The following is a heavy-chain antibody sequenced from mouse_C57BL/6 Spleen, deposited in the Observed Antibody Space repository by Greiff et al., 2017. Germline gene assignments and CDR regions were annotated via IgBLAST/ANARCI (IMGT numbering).Heavy chain of an antibody. J-gene: IGHJ2*01. CDR1: GYTFTSYY. V-gene: IGHV1-66*01. D-gene: IGHD2-4*01. CDR3: ARGADYGRDYFDY. Sequence: QVQLKQPGAELVKPGASVKLSCKASGYTFTSYYIHWVKQRPGQGLEWIGWIYPGSGNTKYNEKFKGKATLTADTSSSTAYMQLSSLTSEDSAVYYCARGADYGRDYFDYWGQGTTLTVSS. CDR2: IYPGSGNT.